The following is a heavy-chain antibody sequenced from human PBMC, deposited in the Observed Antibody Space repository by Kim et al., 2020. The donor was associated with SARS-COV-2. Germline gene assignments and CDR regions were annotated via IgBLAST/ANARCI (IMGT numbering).Heavy chain of an antibody. CDR1: GYSFTSYW. D-gene: IGHD6-13*01. Sequence: GESLKISCKGSGYSFTSYWISWVRQMPGKGLEWMGRIDPSDSYTNYSPSFQGHVTISADKSISTAYLQWSSLKASDTAMYYCATHPSSSSPAEYFQHWGQGTLVTVSS. V-gene: IGHV5-10-1*01. CDR2: IDPSDSYT. CDR3: ATHPSSSSPAEYFQH. J-gene: IGHJ1*01.